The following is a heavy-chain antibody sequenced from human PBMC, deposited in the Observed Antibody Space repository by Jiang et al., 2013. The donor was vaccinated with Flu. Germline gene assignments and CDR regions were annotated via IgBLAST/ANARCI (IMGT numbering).Heavy chain of an antibody. CDR1: GFTFTNYW. D-gene: IGHD1-26*01. CDR3: ARLRRGPWHLDY. CDR2: IKEDASER. V-gene: IGHV3-7*03. Sequence: QLLESGGGLVQPGGSLRLSCAASGFTFTNYWMTWVRQVPGKGLEWVANIKEDASERSYVDSVKGRFTISRDNAKNSLYLQMSSLRADDTAVYYCARLRRGPWHLDYWGQGTLVTVSS. J-gene: IGHJ4*02.